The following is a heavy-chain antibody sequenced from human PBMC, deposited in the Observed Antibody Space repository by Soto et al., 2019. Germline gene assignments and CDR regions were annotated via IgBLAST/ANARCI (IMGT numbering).Heavy chain of an antibody. CDR1: GGSISSGGYY. J-gene: IGHJ4*02. V-gene: IGHV4-31*03. CDR2: IYYSGST. Sequence: PSETLSLTCTVSGGSISSGGYYWSWIRQHPGKGLEWIGYIYYSGSTYYNPSLKSRVTISVDTSKNQYSLKLSSVTAADTAVYYCGGDRGPKFTIHRWVCEYWGQGTLVTVSS. CDR3: GGDRGPKFTIHRWVCEY. D-gene: IGHD3-3*01.